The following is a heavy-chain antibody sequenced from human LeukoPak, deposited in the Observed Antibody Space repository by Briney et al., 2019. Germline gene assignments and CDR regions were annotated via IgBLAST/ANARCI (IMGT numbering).Heavy chain of an antibody. CDR2: ISYSGIT. CDR1: GDSISPYY. J-gene: IGHJ4*02. CDR3: ARGLLGVTNAVDY. D-gene: IGHD1-26*01. Sequence: SETPSLTCSVSGDSISPYYWSWIRQPPGKYLEWIGYISYSGITNYNPSLKSRVTLSVDTSKNQFSLKLSSVTAADTAVYYCARGLLGVTNAVDYWGQGTLTTVSS. V-gene: IGHV4-59*01.